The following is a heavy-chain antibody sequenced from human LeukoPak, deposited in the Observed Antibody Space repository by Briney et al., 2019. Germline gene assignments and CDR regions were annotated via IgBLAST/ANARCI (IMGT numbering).Heavy chain of an antibody. V-gene: IGHV1-18*01. CDR2: ISAYNGNT. CDR1: GYTFTSYG. D-gene: IGHD3-22*01. CDR3: AREWADSSGYYLHLDY. J-gene: IGHJ4*02. Sequence: ASVKVSCKASGYTFTSYGISWVRQAPGQGLEWMGWISAYNGNTNYAQKLQGRVTMTTDTSTSTAYMELRSLRSDDTAVYYCAREWADSSGYYLHLDYWGQGTLVTVSS.